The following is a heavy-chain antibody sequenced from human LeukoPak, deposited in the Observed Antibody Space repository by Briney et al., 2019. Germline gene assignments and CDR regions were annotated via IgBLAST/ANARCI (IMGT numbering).Heavy chain of an antibody. D-gene: IGHD5-12*01. Sequence: ASVKVSCKASGYTFTGYFMHWVRQAPGQGLEWMGWINPNSGGTNYAQKFQGRVTMTRDTSISTAYMDLSRLRSDDAAVYYCAIDGSGYDMLLDDWGQGTLVTVSS. V-gene: IGHV1-2*02. CDR1: GYTFTGYF. CDR2: INPNSGGT. CDR3: AIDGSGYDMLLDD. J-gene: IGHJ4*02.